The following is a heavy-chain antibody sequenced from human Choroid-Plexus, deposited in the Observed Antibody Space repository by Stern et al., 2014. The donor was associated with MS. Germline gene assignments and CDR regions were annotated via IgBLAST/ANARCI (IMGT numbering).Heavy chain of an antibody. CDR2: ISYDGGNK. J-gene: IGHJ5*02. Sequence: VQLVESGGGVVQPGRPLRLSCVASGFTFGSCAMHWVRQGPGKGLEWVAGISYDGGNKYYADSVKGRFTISRDNSQHTLYMQMSSLRPEDTAVYYCAKDRQYLTYFFDHWGQGSLVTVSS. CDR3: AKDRQYLTYFFDH. CDR1: GFTFGSCA. D-gene: IGHD2/OR15-2a*01. V-gene: IGHV3-30*18.